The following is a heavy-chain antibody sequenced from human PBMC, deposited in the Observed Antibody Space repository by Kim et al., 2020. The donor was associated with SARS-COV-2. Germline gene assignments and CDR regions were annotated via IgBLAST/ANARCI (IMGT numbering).Heavy chain of an antibody. CDR3: ARVRGSGYYHNWFDP. CDR2: ISSSSSYT. Sequence: GGSLRLSCAASGFTFSDYYMSWIRQAPGKGLEWVSYISSSSSYTNYADSVKGRFTISRDNAKNSLYLQMNSLRAEDTAVYYCARVRGSGYYHNWFDPWGQGTLVTVSS. J-gene: IGHJ5*02. CDR1: GFTFSDYY. D-gene: IGHD3-3*01. V-gene: IGHV3-11*05.